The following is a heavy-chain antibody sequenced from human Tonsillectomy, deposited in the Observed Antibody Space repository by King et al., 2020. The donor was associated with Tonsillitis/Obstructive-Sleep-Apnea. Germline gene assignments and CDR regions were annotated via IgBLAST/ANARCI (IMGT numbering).Heavy chain of an antibody. J-gene: IGHJ3*02. CDR1: GFTVSSTY. CDR2: IYSGGST. Sequence: VQLVESGGGLVQPGGSLRLSCAASGFTVSSTYMTWVRRAPGKGLEWVSVIYSGGSTYYADSVKGRFTISRDNSKNPLYLQINSLRAEDTAVYFCARAGHADAFDIWGQGTMVTVSS. CDR3: ARAGHADAFDI. V-gene: IGHV3-66*01.